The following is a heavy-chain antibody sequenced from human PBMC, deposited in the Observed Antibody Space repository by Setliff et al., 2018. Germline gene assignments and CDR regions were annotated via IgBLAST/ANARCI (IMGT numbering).Heavy chain of an antibody. J-gene: IGHJ5*02. CDR1: GASFSDTY. Sequence: PSETLSLTCAVYGASFSDTYWSWIRQPPSGGLEWIGDINYLGNTNYNPSLKTRVTISADTAKNQFSLELTSVTAADTAVYYCARCDSGAYQFDAWGQGTQVTVSS. V-gene: IGHV4-34*01. CDR3: ARCDSGAYQFDA. D-gene: IGHD3-22*01. CDR2: INYLGNT.